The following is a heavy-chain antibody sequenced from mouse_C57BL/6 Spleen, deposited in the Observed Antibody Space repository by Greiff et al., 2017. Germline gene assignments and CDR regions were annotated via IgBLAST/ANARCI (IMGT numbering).Heavy chain of an antibody. D-gene: IGHD2-1*01. CDR2: IYPGSGST. Sequence: QVQLKQPGAELVKPGASVKMSCKASGYTFTSYWITWVKQRPGQGLEWIGDIYPGSGSTNYNEKFKSKATLTVDTSSSTAYMQLSSLTSEDSAVYYCARRGGNYAAWFAYWGQGTLVTVSA. J-gene: IGHJ3*01. CDR1: GYTFTSYW. CDR3: ARRGGNYAAWFAY. V-gene: IGHV1-55*01.